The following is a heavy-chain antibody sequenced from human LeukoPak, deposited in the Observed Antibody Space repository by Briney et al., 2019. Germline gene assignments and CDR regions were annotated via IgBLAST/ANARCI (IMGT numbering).Heavy chain of an antibody. Sequence: PGGSLRLSCTASGFTFNSYAMHWVRQAPGKGLEWVANIKQDGSEKYYVDSVKGRFTISRDNAKNSLYLQMNSLRAEDTAVYYCARETDYSLDYWGQGTLVTVSS. D-gene: IGHD4-11*01. J-gene: IGHJ4*02. V-gene: IGHV3-7*01. CDR3: ARETDYSLDY. CDR2: IKQDGSEK. CDR1: GFTFNSYA.